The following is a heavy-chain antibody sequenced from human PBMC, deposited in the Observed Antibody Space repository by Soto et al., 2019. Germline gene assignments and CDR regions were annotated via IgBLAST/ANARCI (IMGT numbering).Heavy chain of an antibody. J-gene: IGHJ4*02. Sequence: ASVKVSCKASRGTFSSYAISWVRQAAGQGLEWMGWISAYNGNTNYAQKLQGRVTMTTDTSTSTAYMELRSLRSDDTAVYYCARESLGRSYYYFPYYFAYWGQGTMVTVSS. CDR2: ISAYNGNT. V-gene: IGHV1-18*01. CDR3: ARESLGRSYYYFPYYFAY. CDR1: RGTFSSYA. D-gene: IGHD3-10*01.